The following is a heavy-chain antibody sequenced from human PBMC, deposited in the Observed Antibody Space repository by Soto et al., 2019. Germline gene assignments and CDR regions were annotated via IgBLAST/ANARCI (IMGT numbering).Heavy chain of an antibody. CDR2: INSDGSST. V-gene: IGHV3-74*01. D-gene: IGHD3-22*01. J-gene: IGHJ4*02. CDR1: GFTFSSYW. CDR3: AVRGSYYDSSGYFDY. Sequence: EVQLVESGGGLVQPGGSLRLSFAASGFTFSSYWMHWVRQAPGKGLVWVSRINSDGSSTSYADSVKGRFTISRDNAKNTLYLQMNSLRAECTAVYYCAVRGSYYDSSGYFDYWGQGTLVTVSS.